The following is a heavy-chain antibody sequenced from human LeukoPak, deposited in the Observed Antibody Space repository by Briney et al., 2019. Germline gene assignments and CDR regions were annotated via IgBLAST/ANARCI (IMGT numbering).Heavy chain of an antibody. Sequence: SETLSLTCTVSGGSISDYYWSWIRQPPGKGLEWIGWIFGSGSSNYNPSLKSRLTISVDTSKNQFSLKLTSATAADTAVYYCAREKDTWSNHAKIRYDIWGQGTMVTVSS. V-gene: IGHV4-59*01. CDR2: IFGSGSS. J-gene: IGHJ3*02. CDR1: GGSISDYY. D-gene: IGHD3-16*02. CDR3: AREKDTWSNHAKIRYDI.